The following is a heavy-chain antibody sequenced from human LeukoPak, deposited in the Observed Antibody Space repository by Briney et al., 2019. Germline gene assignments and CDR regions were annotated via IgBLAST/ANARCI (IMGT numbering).Heavy chain of an antibody. Sequence: SQTLSLTCAISGDSVSSNSAAWNWIRQSPSRGLEWLGRTYYRSKWYNDYAVSVKSRITINPDTSKNQFSLQLNSVTPEDTAVYYCARETDTMVRGVIEGYHYYMDVWGKGTTVTISS. V-gene: IGHV6-1*01. D-gene: IGHD3-10*01. CDR1: GDSVSSNSAA. CDR3: ARETDTMVRGVIEGYHYYMDV. CDR2: TYYRSKWYN. J-gene: IGHJ6*03.